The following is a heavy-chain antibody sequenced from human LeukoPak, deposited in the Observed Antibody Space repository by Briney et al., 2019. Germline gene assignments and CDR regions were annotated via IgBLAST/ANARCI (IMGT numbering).Heavy chain of an antibody. V-gene: IGHV4-4*07. Sequence: PSQTLSLTCTVSGGSISSYYWSWIRQPAGKGLEWIGRIYTSGSTNYNPSLKSRVTMSVDTSKNQFSLKLSPVTAADTAVYYCARGYCTNGVCYTDIWGKGTTVTVSS. CDR1: GGSISSYY. CDR3: ARGYCTNGVCYTDI. J-gene: IGHJ6*04. CDR2: IYTSGST. D-gene: IGHD2-8*01.